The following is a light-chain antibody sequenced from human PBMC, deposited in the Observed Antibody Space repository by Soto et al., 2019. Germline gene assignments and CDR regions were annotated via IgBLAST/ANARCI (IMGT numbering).Light chain of an antibody. CDR3: LSFTLNSILV. V-gene: IGLV2-14*01. CDR1: NSDVGAYNY. J-gene: IGLJ3*02. CDR2: DVC. Sequence: QSALTQPASVSGSPGQSITISCTGTNSDVGAYNYVSWFQQHPGKAPKLIIFDVCNRPSGVSHRFSGSKSGNTASLTISVLQTEDEADYYFLSFTLNSILVFGGRTKLTVL.